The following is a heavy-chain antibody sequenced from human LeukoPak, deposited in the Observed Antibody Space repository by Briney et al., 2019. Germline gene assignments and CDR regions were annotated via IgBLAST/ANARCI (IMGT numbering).Heavy chain of an antibody. V-gene: IGHV4-39*07. Sequence: SETLSLTCTVSGGSISSSNFYWGWIRQPPGRGLEWIGSISYSGSTYYNPSLKSQVTISVDTSKNQFSLKLSSVTAADTAVYYCARGVRRDGFPFDYWGQGTLVTVSS. CDR2: ISYSGST. CDR3: ARGVRRDGFPFDY. D-gene: IGHD5-24*01. J-gene: IGHJ4*02. CDR1: GGSISSSNFY.